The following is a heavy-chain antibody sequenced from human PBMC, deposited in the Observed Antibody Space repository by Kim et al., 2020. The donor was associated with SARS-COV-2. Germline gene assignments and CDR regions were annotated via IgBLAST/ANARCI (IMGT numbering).Heavy chain of an antibody. CDR3: ASHRHDAFDI. J-gene: IGHJ3*02. CDR2: IYYSGST. CDR1: GGSISSGGYY. Sequence: SETLSLTCTVSGGSISSGGYYWSGIRQHPGKGLEWIGYIYYSGSTYYNPSLKSRVTISVDTSKNQFSLKLSSVTAADTAVYYCASHRHDAFDIWGQGTMVTVSS. V-gene: IGHV4-31*03.